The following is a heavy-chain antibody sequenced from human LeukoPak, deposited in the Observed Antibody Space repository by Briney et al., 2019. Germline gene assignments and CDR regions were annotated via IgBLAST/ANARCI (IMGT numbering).Heavy chain of an antibody. Sequence: GGSLRLSCAASGFTFSSYGMHWVRQAPGKGLEWVAVISYDGSNKYYADSVKGRFTISRDNSKNTLYLQMNSLRAEDTAVYYCAKGRSAAGPGYFQHWGQGTLVTVSS. V-gene: IGHV3-30*18. CDR1: GFTFSSYG. D-gene: IGHD6-13*01. CDR2: ISYDGSNK. J-gene: IGHJ1*01. CDR3: AKGRSAAGPGYFQH.